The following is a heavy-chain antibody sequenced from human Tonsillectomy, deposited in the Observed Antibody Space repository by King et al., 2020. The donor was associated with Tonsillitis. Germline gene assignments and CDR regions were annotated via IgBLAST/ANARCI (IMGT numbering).Heavy chain of an antibody. V-gene: IGHV4-38-2*01. Sequence: QLQESGPGLVKPSETLSLTCAVSGYSISGGNYWGWIRQPPGKGLEWIGTIYRSGSIYYNPSLRGRVTISVDTSKNQYSLNLTSVTATDTAVYYCARDRGDILTGYYPRGWFDPRGQGKLVTVSS. CDR2: IYRSGSI. J-gene: IGHJ5*02. CDR3: ARDRGDILTGYYPRGWFDP. CDR1: GYSISGGNY. D-gene: IGHD3-9*01.